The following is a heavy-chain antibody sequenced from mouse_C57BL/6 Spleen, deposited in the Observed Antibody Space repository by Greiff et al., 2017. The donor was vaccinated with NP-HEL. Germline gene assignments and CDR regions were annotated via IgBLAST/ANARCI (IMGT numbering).Heavy chain of an antibody. Sequence: EVQGVESGGGLVQPGGSLSLSCAASGFTFTDYYMSWVRQPPGKALEWLGFISHKANGYTSEYSVSVKGRLTISRDNSQSILYLQMNGLRAEDSATDYCARYIGYGYYGYFDVWGTGTTVTVSS. CDR2: ISHKANGYTS. J-gene: IGHJ1*03. CDR3: ARYIGYGYYGYFDV. CDR1: GFTFTDYY. D-gene: IGHD2-2*01. V-gene: IGHV7-3*01.